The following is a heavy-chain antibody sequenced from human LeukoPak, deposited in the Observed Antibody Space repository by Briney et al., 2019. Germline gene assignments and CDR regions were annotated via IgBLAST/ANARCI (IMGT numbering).Heavy chain of an antibody. CDR3: ARRKIHSGYDWVFDY. CDR1: GYTFTSYD. V-gene: IGHV1-8*01. CDR2: MNPNSGNT. D-gene: IGHD5-12*01. Sequence: GASVKVSCKASGYTFTSYDISWVRQATGQGLEWMGWMNPNSGNTGYAQKFQGRVTMTRNTSISTAYMELSSLRSEDTAVYYCARRKIHSGYDWVFDYWGQGTLVTVSS. J-gene: IGHJ4*02.